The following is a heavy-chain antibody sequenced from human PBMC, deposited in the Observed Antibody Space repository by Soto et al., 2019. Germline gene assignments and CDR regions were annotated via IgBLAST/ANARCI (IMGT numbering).Heavy chain of an antibody. CDR3: ARIVGAPLNDY. Sequence: QVQLVESGGGLVKPGGSLRLSCAASGFTFNDYYMTWFRQAPGKGLEWVSCISTTGSYTNYADSVKGRSTVSRDNANNSMYLQMNSLRDEDTAVYYCARIVGAPLNDYWGQGTLVTVSS. D-gene: IGHD1-26*01. J-gene: IGHJ4*02. CDR1: GFTFNDYY. V-gene: IGHV3-11*05. CDR2: ISTTGSYT.